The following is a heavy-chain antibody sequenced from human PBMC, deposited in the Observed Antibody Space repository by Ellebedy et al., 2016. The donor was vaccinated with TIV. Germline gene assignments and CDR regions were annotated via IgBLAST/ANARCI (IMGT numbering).Heavy chain of an antibody. CDR3: ARDRDGYDSFYYGIDV. V-gene: IGHV3-21*01. CDR2: ISGDSAYI. Sequence: GESLKISCAASGFTLSSYTMNWVRQPPGKGLEWVSSISGDSAYIYYAESVKGRFTISSDNGKSSLFLQVNSLRAEDTAVYYCARDRDGYDSFYYGIDVWGQGTTVTVSS. J-gene: IGHJ6*02. CDR1: GFTLSSYT. D-gene: IGHD5-12*01.